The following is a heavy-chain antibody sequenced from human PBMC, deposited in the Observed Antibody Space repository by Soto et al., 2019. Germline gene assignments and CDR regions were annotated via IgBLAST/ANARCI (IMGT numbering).Heavy chain of an antibody. CDR1: GFTFSSYA. D-gene: IGHD3-22*01. Sequence: GGSLRLSCAASGFTFSSYAMHWVRHAPGKGLAWVAVISYDGSNKYYADSGKGRFTISRDNSKNTLYLQMNILRAEDTAVYYCASHDSSGYYVAPEYFQHWGQGTLVTVSS. CDR2: ISYDGSNK. V-gene: IGHV3-30-3*01. CDR3: ASHDSSGYYVAPEYFQH. J-gene: IGHJ1*01.